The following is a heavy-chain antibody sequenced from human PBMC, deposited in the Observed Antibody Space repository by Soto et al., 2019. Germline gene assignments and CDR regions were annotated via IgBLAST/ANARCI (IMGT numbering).Heavy chain of an antibody. V-gene: IGHV3-33*01. CDR3: ARVSEGGSYYGGLDY. D-gene: IGHD1-26*01. CDR2: IWYDGSNK. J-gene: IGHJ4*02. CDR1: GFTFSSYG. Sequence: QVQLVESGGGVVQPGRSLRLSCAASGFTFSSYGMHWVRQAPGKGLEWVAVIWYDGSNKYYADSVKGRFTISRDNSKNTLDLQMNSLIAEDTAVYYCARVSEGGSYYGGLDYWGQGTLVTVSS.